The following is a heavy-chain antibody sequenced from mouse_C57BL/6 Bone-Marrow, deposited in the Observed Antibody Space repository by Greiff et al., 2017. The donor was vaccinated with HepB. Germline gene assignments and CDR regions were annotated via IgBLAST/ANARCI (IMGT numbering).Heavy chain of an antibody. Sequence: EVKLVESGGGLVQSGRSLRLSCATSGFTFSDFYMEWVRQAPGKGLEWIAASRNKANDYTTEYSASVKGRFIVSRDTSQSILYLQMNALRAEDTDIYDCARDASSSYGYYAMDYWGQGTSVTVSS. CDR1: GFTFSDFY. CDR2: SRNKANDYTT. D-gene: IGHD1-1*01. V-gene: IGHV7-1*01. J-gene: IGHJ4*01. CDR3: ARDASSSYGYYAMDY.